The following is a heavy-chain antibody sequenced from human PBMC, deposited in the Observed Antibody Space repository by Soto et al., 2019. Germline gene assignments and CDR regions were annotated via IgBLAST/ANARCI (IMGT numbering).Heavy chain of an antibody. D-gene: IGHD2-15*01. CDR1: GFTFSSYW. J-gene: IGHJ6*02. V-gene: IGHV3-74*01. Sequence: GGSLRLSCAASGFTFSSYWMHWVRQAPGKGLVWVSRINSDGSSTSYADSVKGRFTISRDNAKNTLCLQMNSLRAEDTAVYYCARDPFNGGPPKPIDYYYYVMDVWGQRTTVTVSS. CDR2: INSDGSST. CDR3: ARDPFNGGPPKPIDYYYYVMDV.